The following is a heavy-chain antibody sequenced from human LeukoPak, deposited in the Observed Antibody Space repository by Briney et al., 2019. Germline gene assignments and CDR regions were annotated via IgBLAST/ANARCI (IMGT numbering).Heavy chain of an antibody. Sequence: TSETLSLTCTVSGGSISSYYWSWIRQPPGKGLEWIGYIYYSGSTNYNPSLKSRVTISVDTSKNQFSLKLSSVTAAETAVYYCAREDSSSWYAFDVWGQGTMVTVSS. J-gene: IGHJ3*01. D-gene: IGHD6-13*01. CDR1: GGSISSYY. V-gene: IGHV4-59*01. CDR3: AREDSSSWYAFDV. CDR2: IYYSGST.